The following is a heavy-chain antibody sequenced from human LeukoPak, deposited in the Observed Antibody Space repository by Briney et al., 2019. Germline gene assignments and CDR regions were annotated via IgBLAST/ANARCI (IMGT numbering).Heavy chain of an antibody. CDR2: TYYRSKWYD. Sequence: SQTLSLTCALSGDSVSSNSAAWNWIRQSPSRGLEWLGRTYYRSKWYDDYAVSVKSRITINPDTSKNQFSLQLNSMTPEDTAVYYCARALAVAGTFYYYGMDVWGQGTTVTVSS. CDR3: ARALAVAGTFYYYGMDV. CDR1: GDSVSSNSAA. V-gene: IGHV6-1*01. D-gene: IGHD6-19*01. J-gene: IGHJ6*02.